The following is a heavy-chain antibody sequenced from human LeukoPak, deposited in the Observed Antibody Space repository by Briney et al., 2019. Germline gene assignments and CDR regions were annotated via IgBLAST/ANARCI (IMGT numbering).Heavy chain of an antibody. J-gene: IGHJ4*02. CDR2: ISSTTTYI. CDR3: AREGYIYGSSGRYF. V-gene: IGHV3-21*01. Sequence: GGSLRLSCAASGFTFNHYAMNWVRQAPGKGLEWVASISSTTTYIYYADSVKGRFTISRDNAKNSVHLQMNSPRAEDTAVYYCAREGYIYGSSGRYFWGQGTLVTVSS. D-gene: IGHD5-18*01. CDR1: GFTFNHYA.